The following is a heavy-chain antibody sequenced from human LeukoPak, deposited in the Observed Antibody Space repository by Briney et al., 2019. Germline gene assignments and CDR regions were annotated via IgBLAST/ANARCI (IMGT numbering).Heavy chain of an antibody. CDR2: IYSSGGT. V-gene: IGHV4-4*09. Sequence: KPSETLSLTCSVSGGSISSYYWSWIRQPPGKGLEWIGYIYSSGGTNYNSSLKSRVTISVDTSKNQFSLELSSVTAADTAVYYCARMTTKVYYMDVWGKGTTVTVSS. D-gene: IGHD4-11*01. CDR3: ARMTTKVYYMDV. CDR1: GGSISSYY. J-gene: IGHJ6*03.